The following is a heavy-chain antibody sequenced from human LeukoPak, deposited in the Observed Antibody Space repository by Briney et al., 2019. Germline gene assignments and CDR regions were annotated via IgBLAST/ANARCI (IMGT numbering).Heavy chain of an antibody. D-gene: IGHD2-2*01. J-gene: IGHJ5*02. V-gene: IGHV4-34*01. Sequence: SETLSLTCAVYGWSFNDYYWNWIRQPPGKGLEWIGEINARGDTDFNPSLKSRVTISVDTSKSQFSLRLTSMIAADTAVYYCARGQVPAARGYNWFDPWGQGTLVTVSS. CDR3: ARGQVPAARGYNWFDP. CDR1: GWSFNDYY. CDR2: INARGDT.